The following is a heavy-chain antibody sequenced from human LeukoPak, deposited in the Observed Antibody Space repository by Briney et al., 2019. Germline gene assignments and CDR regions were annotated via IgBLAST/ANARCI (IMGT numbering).Heavy chain of an antibody. D-gene: IGHD3-9*01. CDR1: DGSISSSMYY. J-gene: IGHJ4*02. Sequence: SETLSFTCTVSDGSISSSMYYLRWIRQPPGKGLGWIRSNYYSGSTYYTPTLKSRVTISVDTSKSTSSMKLSTVTAADTAVYYCARHVFRLVTMSGFDYWGQGTMVTVSS. CDR3: ARHVFRLVTMSGFDY. CDR2: NYYSGST. V-gene: IGHV4-39*01.